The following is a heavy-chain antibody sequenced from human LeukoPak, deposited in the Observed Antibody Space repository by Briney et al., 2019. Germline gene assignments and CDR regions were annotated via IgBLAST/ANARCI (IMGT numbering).Heavy chain of an antibody. D-gene: IGHD1-26*01. Sequence: ASVKVSCKASGYTFTSYDINWVRQATGQGLEWMGRINPNSGGTNYAQKFQGRVTMTRDTSISTAYMELSRLRSDDTAVYYCARVGQQDYWGQGTLVTVSS. CDR1: GYTFTSYD. V-gene: IGHV1-2*06. J-gene: IGHJ4*02. CDR2: INPNSGGT. CDR3: ARVGQQDY.